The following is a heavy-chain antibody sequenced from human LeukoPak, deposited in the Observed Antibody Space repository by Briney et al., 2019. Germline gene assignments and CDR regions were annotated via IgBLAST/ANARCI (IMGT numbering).Heavy chain of an antibody. CDR1: GGAISSYY. V-gene: IGHV4-4*07. D-gene: IGHD1-26*01. J-gene: IGHJ4*02. Sequence: SETLSLTRTVSGGAISSYYWSWIRQPAGQGLEWIGRIYTSGSTNYTPSLKSRVAMSVDTSKNQFSLKLSSVTAADTAVYYCARTYSGSPFDYWGQGTLVTVSS. CDR3: ARTYSGSPFDY. CDR2: IYTSGST.